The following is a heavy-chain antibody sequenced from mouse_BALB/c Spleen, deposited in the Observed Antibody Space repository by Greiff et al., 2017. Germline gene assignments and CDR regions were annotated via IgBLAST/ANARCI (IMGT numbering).Heavy chain of an antibody. V-gene: IGHV3-8*02. CDR1: GDSITSGY. CDR3: ARSGDYDGGYFDV. D-gene: IGHD2-4*01. CDR2: ISYSGST. Sequence: EVHLVESGPSLVKPSQTLSLTCSVTGDSITSGYWNWIRKFPGNKLEYMGYISYSGSTYYNPSLKSRISITRDTSKNQYYLQLNSVTTEDTATYYCARSGDYDGGYFDVWGAGTTVTVSS. J-gene: IGHJ1*01.